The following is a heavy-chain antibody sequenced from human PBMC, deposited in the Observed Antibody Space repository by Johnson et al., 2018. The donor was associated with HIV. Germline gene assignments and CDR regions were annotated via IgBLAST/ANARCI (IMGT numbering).Heavy chain of an antibody. CDR3: AKGKVVVAAHDAFDI. Sequence: QVQLVESGGGVVQPGRSLRLSCAASGFTFSSYGMHWVRQAPGKGLEWVAVIWYDGSNKYYADSVKGRFTISRDNSKNTLYRQMNSLRAEATAVYYCAKGKVVVAAHDAFDIWGQGTMVTVSS. J-gene: IGHJ3*02. D-gene: IGHD2-15*01. CDR2: IWYDGSNK. CDR1: GFTFSSYG. V-gene: IGHV3-33*06.